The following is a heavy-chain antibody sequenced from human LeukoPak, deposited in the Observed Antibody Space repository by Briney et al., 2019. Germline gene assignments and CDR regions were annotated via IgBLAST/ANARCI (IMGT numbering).Heavy chain of an antibody. V-gene: IGHV4-61*02. Sequence: SETLSLTCTVSGGSITSGSHYWSWIRRPAGKGLEWIGRIYTSGSPNYNPSLKSRVTISIDTSKNQFSLKLTSVTAADTAVYYCARDTGLYYYGSGSSLPFDYWGQGTLVTVSS. CDR2: IYTSGSP. CDR3: ARDTGLYYYGSGSSLPFDY. D-gene: IGHD3-10*01. CDR1: GGSITSGSHY. J-gene: IGHJ4*02.